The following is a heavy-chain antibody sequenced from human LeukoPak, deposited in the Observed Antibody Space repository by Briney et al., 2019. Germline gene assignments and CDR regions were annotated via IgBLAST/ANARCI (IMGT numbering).Heavy chain of an antibody. V-gene: IGHV1-18*01. D-gene: IGHD2-15*01. CDR3: ARGGVYCSGGSCPASWFDP. Sequence: GASVKVSCKASGYTFTNYGVSWVRQAPGQGLEWMGWISAYNGNTNYAQKLQGRVTMTTDTSTSTAYMELRSLGSDDTAVYYCARGGVYCSGGSCPASWFDPWGQGTLVTVSS. CDR1: GYTFTNYG. J-gene: IGHJ5*02. CDR2: ISAYNGNT.